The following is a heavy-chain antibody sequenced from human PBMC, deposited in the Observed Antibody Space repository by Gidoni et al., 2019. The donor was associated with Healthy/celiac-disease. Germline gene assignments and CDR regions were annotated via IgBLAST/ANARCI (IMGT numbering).Heavy chain of an antibody. D-gene: IGHD1-7*01. CDR3: AREELRGPFDY. V-gene: IGHV3-48*01. CDR2: ISSSSSTI. CDR1: GFTFSSYS. J-gene: IGHJ4*02. Sequence: EVQLVESGGGLVQHGGSLRISCAASGFTFSSYSMNWVRQAPGKGLEWVSYISSSSSTIYYADSVKGRFTISRDNAKNSLYLQMNSLRAEDTAVYYCAREELRGPFDYWGQGTLVTGSS.